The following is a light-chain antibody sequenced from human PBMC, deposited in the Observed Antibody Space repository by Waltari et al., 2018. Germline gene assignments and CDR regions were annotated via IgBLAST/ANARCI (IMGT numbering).Light chain of an antibody. Sequence: IQMTQSPSSLSASVGDSVTITCRASQSIDIYLNWYQQKPGKAPNLLIYAASNLQSGVPSRFSGSGSGTDFTLTITSLQPEDVATYFCQQSYLAPWTFGQGTRVEI. J-gene: IGKJ1*01. CDR1: QSIDIY. V-gene: IGKV1-39*01. CDR3: QQSYLAPWT. CDR2: AAS.